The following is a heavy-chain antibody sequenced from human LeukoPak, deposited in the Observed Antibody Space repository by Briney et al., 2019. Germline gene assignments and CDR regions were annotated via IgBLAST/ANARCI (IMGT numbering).Heavy chain of an antibody. CDR1: GGSFSGYY. CDR3: AKDSVLAAAVTDAFDI. J-gene: IGHJ3*02. V-gene: IGHV4-34*01. D-gene: IGHD6-13*01. CDR2: INHSGST. Sequence: SETLSLTCAVYGGSFSGYYWSWIRQPPGKGLEWIGEINHSGSTNYNPSLKSRVTISVDTSKNQFSLQLNSVTPEDTAVYYCAKDSVLAAAVTDAFDIWGQGTMVTVSS.